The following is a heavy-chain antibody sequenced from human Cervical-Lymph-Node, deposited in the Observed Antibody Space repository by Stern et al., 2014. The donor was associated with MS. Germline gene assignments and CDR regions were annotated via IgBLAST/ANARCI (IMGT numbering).Heavy chain of an antibody. V-gene: IGHV7-4-1*01. CDR1: GYSFTTSA. Sequence: QVQLVQSGSESKKPGASVKVSCKTSGYSFTTSALNWVRQAPGQGLEWMACINTNTGNPLYAQAFAGRLVFSLDSSVRTAYLQIDNLKAEDSAIYYCATQGASGFGVSPTGYWGQGTLVTVSS. D-gene: IGHD1-26*01. CDR3: ATQGASGFGVSPTGY. J-gene: IGHJ4*02. CDR2: INTNTGNP.